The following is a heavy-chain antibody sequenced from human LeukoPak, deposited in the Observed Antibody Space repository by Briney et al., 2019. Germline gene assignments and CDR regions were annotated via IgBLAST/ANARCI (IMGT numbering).Heavy chain of an antibody. Sequence: ASVKVSCKASGYTFTSYDINWVRQATGQGLEWMGWMNPNSGNTGYAQKFQGRATITRNTSISTAYMELSSLRSEDTAVYYCARGERSGWYLVFVDYWGQGTLVTVSS. CDR2: MNPNSGNT. CDR1: GYTFTSYD. CDR3: ARGERSGWYLVFVDY. V-gene: IGHV1-8*03. D-gene: IGHD6-19*01. J-gene: IGHJ4*02.